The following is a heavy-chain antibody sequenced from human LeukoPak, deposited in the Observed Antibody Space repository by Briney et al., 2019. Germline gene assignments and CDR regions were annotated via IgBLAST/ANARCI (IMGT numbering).Heavy chain of an antibody. J-gene: IGHJ4*02. CDR1: GGSFSGYY. CDR2: IYHSGST. Sequence: SETLSLTCAVYGGSFSGYYWSWIRQPPGKGLEWIGYIYHSGSTYYNPSLKSRVTISVDRSKNQFSLKLSSVTAADTAVYYCARDGNYGSGRYFDYWGQGTLVTVSS. CDR3: ARDGNYGSGRYFDY. V-gene: IGHV4-34*01. D-gene: IGHD3-10*01.